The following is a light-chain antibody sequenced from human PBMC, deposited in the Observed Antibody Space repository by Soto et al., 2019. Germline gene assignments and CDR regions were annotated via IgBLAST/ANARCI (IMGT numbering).Light chain of an antibody. CDR2: GAS. V-gene: IGKV3-20*01. CDR1: QSLSSSY. J-gene: IGKJ1*01. CDR3: QQYGSSPKT. Sequence: EIVLTQSPGTLSLSPGERPTLSCRASQSLSSSYLAWYQQKPGQAPRLLIYGASSRATGIPDRFSGSGSGTDFTLTITRLEPEDFVVYYCQQYGSSPKTFGQGTKVDIK.